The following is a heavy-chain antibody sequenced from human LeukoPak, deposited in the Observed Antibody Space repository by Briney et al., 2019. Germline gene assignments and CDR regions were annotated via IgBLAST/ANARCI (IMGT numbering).Heavy chain of an antibody. CDR3: ARDSVAGRSYYYYGMDV. V-gene: IGHV4-59*01. D-gene: IGHD6-19*01. CDR1: GGSISSYY. J-gene: IGHJ6*02. CDR2: IYYSGST. Sequence: SETLSLTCTVSGGSISSYYWSWIRQPPGKGLEWIGYIYYSGSTNYNPSLKSRVTISVDTSKNQFSLKLSSVTAADTAVYYCARDSVAGRSYYYYGMDVWGQGTTVTVSS.